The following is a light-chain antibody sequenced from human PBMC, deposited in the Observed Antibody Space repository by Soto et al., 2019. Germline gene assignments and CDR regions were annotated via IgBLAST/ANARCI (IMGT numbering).Light chain of an antibody. J-gene: IGKJ2*01. Sequence: VLTQSPGSLSLSPGERATVSCRASQSIGSNYLAWYQQKPGRAPRLLIYGESSRATGIPDRFSASGSGTDFTLTISRLEPEDFAVYYCEHFGGSPLYSFGQGTKLEIK. CDR2: GES. V-gene: IGKV3-20*01. CDR3: EHFGGSPLYS. CDR1: QSIGSNY.